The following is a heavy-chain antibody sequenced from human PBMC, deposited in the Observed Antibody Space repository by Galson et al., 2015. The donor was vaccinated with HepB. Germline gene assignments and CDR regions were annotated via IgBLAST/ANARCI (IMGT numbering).Heavy chain of an antibody. CDR3: ARAAAGRYYFDY. CDR2: IDWDDDK. CDR1: GFSLSARTLC. D-gene: IGHD6-13*01. Sequence: PALVKPTQTLTLTCTFSGFSLSARTLCVSWIRQPPGKALEGLARIDWDDDKYYSTSLKTRLTISKDTSKNQVVLTVTNVDPVDTATYYCARAAAGRYYFDYWGQGILVAVTS. J-gene: IGHJ4*02. V-gene: IGHV2-70*11.